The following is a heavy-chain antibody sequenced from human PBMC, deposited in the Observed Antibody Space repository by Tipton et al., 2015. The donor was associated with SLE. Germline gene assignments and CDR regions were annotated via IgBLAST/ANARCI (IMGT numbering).Heavy chain of an antibody. D-gene: IGHD6-19*01. V-gene: IGHV4-61*02. Sequence: TLSLTCTVSGGSISSGGHYWSWIRQPAGKGLEWIGRIFTSGNTNYNPSLKSRVTISVDTSKNQFSLELSSVTAADTAVYYCARETEDTGWIHSRDYIYYYYYVDVWGQGTTVTVSS. CDR1: GGSISSGGHY. CDR3: ARETEDTGWIHSRDYIYYYYYVDV. J-gene: IGHJ6*03. CDR2: IFTSGNT.